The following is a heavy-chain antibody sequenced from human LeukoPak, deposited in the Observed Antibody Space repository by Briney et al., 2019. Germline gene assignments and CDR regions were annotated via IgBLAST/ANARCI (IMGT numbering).Heavy chain of an antibody. V-gene: IGHV3-48*01. D-gene: IGHD3-16*01. Sequence: GGSLRLSYGSSGLSFIRYCIHWVRQAPGKGREWVSYISGSGNAKHYTDSVKGRFTISRDNAKNALYLQTNSLRAAETAVYLCARYYLYAFDYWGQGTLVTVSS. CDR1: GLSFIRYC. CDR2: ISGSGNAK. J-gene: IGHJ4*02. CDR3: ARYYLYAFDY.